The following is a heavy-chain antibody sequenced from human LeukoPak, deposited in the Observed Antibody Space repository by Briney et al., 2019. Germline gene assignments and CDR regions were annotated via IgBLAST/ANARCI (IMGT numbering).Heavy chain of an antibody. V-gene: IGHV3-30*04. Sequence: GGSLRLSCAASGFTFSSYAMHWVRQAPGKGLEWVALISFDGRNRYYADSVKGRFTISRDNSKNTLYVQMNSLRAEDTAVYYCARQIPYGSGSFDYWGQGTLVTVSS. CDR1: GFTFSSYA. J-gene: IGHJ4*02. CDR2: ISFDGRNR. CDR3: ARQIPYGSGSFDY. D-gene: IGHD3-10*01.